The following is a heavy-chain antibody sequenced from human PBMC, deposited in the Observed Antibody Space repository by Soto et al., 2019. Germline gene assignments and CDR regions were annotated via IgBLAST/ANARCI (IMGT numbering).Heavy chain of an antibody. CDR1: GGSISSYY. J-gene: IGHJ5*02. D-gene: IGHD6-13*01. V-gene: IGHV4-59*01. CDR2: IYYSGST. CDR3: ARSPYSSTSWWFDP. Sequence: LSLTCTVSGGSISSYYWSWIRQPPGKGLEWIGYIYYSGSTNYNPSLKSRVTISVDTSKNQFSLKLSSVTAADTAVYYCARSPYSSTSWWFDPWGQGALVTVSS.